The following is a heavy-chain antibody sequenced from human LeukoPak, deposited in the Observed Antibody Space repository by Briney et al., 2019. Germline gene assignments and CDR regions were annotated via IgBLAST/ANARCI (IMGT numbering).Heavy chain of an antibody. CDR2: ISGSGDST. CDR3: AKGVYCGGDCYSMDYYYYYMDV. Sequence: GGSLRLSCAASGFTFSSYAMSWVRQAPGKGLEWVSAISGSGDSTYYADSVKGRFTISRDNSKNTLYLQMNSLRAEDTAVYYCAKGVYCGGDCYSMDYYYYYMDVWGKGTTVTVSS. V-gene: IGHV3-23*01. D-gene: IGHD2-21*02. CDR1: GFTFSSYA. J-gene: IGHJ6*03.